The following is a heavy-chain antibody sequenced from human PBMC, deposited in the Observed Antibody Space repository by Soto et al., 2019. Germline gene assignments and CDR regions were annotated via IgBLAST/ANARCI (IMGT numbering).Heavy chain of an antibody. CDR2: ISHRGTA. J-gene: IGHJ5*02. Sequence: SETLSLTCSVSGGSISSGAYYWGWIRQHPGKGLEWIGYISHRGTAYYTPSLKSRVSLSVDPSKSQFSLNVTSLTAADTAVYYCARVSATGTRWFDPWGTGTLVPVSS. CDR3: ARVSATGTRWFDP. V-gene: IGHV4-31*02. D-gene: IGHD6-13*01. CDR1: GGSISSGAYY.